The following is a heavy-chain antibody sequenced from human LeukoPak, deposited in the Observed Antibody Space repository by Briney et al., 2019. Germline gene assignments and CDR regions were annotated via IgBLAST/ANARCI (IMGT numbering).Heavy chain of an antibody. CDR2: ISGSGGST. Sequence: PGGSLRLSCAASGFTFSSYGMSWVRQAPGKGLEWVSAISGSGGSTYYADSVKGRFTISRDNSKNTLYLQMNSLRAEDTAVYYCARTYYDILTGYFSSLGYYYYMDVWGKGTTVTISS. CDR1: GFTFSSYG. CDR3: ARTYYDILTGYFSSLGYYYYMDV. V-gene: IGHV3-23*01. D-gene: IGHD3-9*01. J-gene: IGHJ6*03.